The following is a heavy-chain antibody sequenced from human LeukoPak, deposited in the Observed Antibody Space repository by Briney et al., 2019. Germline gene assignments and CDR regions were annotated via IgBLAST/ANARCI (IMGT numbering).Heavy chain of an antibody. V-gene: IGHV3-7*03. CDR3: ARVLSGSLDY. D-gene: IGHD1-26*01. CDR2: INQDGSEK. J-gene: IGHJ4*02. CDR1: GFTFSSYA. Sequence: GGSLRLSCAASGFTFSSYAMHWVRQAPGKGLEWVANINQDGSEKYYVDSVKGRFTISRDNAKNSLYLQMNSLRAADTAVYFCARVLSGSLDYWGQGTLVTVSS.